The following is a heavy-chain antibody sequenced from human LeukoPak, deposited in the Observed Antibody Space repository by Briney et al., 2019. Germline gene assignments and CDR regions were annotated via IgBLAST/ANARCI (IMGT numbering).Heavy chain of an antibody. CDR3: ARDGPPAGLYFDN. D-gene: IGHD2-2*01. Sequence: GGSLRLSCAASGFTFNTFWMNWVRQAPGKGLERVASINQGGTEKYYVDSVKGRFTISRDNAKNSLYLQMYSLKAEDTAVYYCARDGPPAGLYFDNWGQGTLVTVS. CDR2: INQGGTEK. V-gene: IGHV3-7*01. CDR1: GFTFNTFW. J-gene: IGHJ4*02.